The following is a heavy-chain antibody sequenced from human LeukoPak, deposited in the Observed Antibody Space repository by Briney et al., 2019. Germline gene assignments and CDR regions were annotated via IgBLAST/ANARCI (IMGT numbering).Heavy chain of an antibody. D-gene: IGHD3-22*01. V-gene: IGHV4-34*01. CDR2: INHSGST. CDR3: ARRSSGYPYYYYYYMDV. CDR1: GGSFSGYY. Sequence: SETLSLTCAVYGGSFSGYYWSWIRQPPGKGLEWIEEINHSGSTNYNPSLKSRVTISVDTSKNQFSLKLSSVTAADTAVYYCARRSSGYPYYYYYYMDVWGEGTTVTVSS. J-gene: IGHJ6*03.